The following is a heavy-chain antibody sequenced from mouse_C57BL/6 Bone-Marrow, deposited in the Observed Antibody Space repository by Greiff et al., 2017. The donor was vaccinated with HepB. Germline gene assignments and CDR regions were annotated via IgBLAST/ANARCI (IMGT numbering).Heavy chain of an antibody. CDR3: ARPGSPISYWYVDV. J-gene: IGHJ1*03. D-gene: IGHD4-1*01. CDR2: ISNGGGST. Sequence: DVMLVESGGGLVQPGGSLKLSCAASGFTFSDYYMYWVRQTPEKRLEWVAYISNGGGSTYYPDTVKGRFTISRDNAKNTLYLQMSRLKSEDTAMYYCARPGSPISYWYVDVWGTGTTVTVSS. V-gene: IGHV5-12*01. CDR1: GFTFSDYY.